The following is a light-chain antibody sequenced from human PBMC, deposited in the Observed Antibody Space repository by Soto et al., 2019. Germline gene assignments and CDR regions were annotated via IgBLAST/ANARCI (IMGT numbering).Light chain of an antibody. V-gene: IGLV2-14*01. CDR2: DVS. J-gene: IGLJ2*01. Sequence: QSALTQPASVSVSPGQAITISYTGTSSDVGGYNYVSWYQQHPGKAPKLMIYDVSNRPSGVSNRFSGSKSGNTASLTISGLQADVFSNYYCSSYIYTRSLHDAVPGSEVTVF. CDR1: SSDVGGYNY. CDR3: SSYIYTRSLHDAVPGSEVTV.